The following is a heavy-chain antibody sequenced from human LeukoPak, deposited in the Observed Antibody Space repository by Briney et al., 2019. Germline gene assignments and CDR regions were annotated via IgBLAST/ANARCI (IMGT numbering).Heavy chain of an antibody. CDR2: IYSGGST. V-gene: IGHV3-66*01. J-gene: IGHJ4*02. CDR1: GFTVSNNY. Sequence: GGSLRLSCAVSGFTVSNNYMSWVRQAPGKGLEWVSVIYSGGSTYYANSVKGRFSISRDNSKNTVYLQMNSLRAEDTAVYYCARRYCSSTNCLAFDYWGQGTLVTVPS. D-gene: IGHD2-2*01. CDR3: ARRYCSSTNCLAFDY.